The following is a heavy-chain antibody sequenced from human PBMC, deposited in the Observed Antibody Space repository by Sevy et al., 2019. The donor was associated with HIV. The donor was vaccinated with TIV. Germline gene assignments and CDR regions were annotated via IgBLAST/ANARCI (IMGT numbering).Heavy chain of an antibody. D-gene: IGHD3-22*01. J-gene: IGHJ4*02. Sequence: GGSLRLSCAASGFTFSSYDMHWVRQATGKGLEWVSGIGSAGDTYYSGDVKGRFTISRGNAKNCLYLQMNSLRAGDTAVYYCARRSNYYYSSGYSGFDYWGQGTLVTVSS. CDR3: ARRSNYYYSSGYSGFDY. V-gene: IGHV3-13*01. CDR2: IGSAGDT. CDR1: GFTFSSYD.